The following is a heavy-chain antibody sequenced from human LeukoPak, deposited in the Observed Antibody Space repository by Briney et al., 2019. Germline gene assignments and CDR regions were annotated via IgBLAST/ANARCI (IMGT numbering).Heavy chain of an antibody. CDR1: GGSISSYY. V-gene: IGHV4-4*07. CDR2: IYTSGST. CDR3: ARGLSVVSYIDY. Sequence: SETLSLTCTVSGGSISSYYWSWIRQPAGKGLEWIGRIYTSGSTNYNPSLKGRVTMSVDTSKNQFSLKLSSVTAADTAVYYCARGLSVVSYIDYWGQGTLVTVSS. J-gene: IGHJ4*02. D-gene: IGHD2/OR15-2a*01.